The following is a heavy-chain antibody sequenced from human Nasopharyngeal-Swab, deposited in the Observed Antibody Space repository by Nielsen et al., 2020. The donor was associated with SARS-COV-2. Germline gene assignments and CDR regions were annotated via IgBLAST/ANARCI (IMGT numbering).Heavy chain of an antibody. V-gene: IGHV4-34*01. CDR3: ARLEITMIVVVITRGWFDP. J-gene: IGHJ5*02. CDR1: GGSFSGYY. D-gene: IGHD3-22*01. CDR2: INHSGST. Sequence: GSLRLSCAVYGGSFSGYYWSWIRQPPGKGLEWIGEINHSGSTNYNPSLKSRVTISVDTSKNHFSLKLSSVTAADTAVYYCARLEITMIVVVITRGWFDPWGQGTLVTVSS.